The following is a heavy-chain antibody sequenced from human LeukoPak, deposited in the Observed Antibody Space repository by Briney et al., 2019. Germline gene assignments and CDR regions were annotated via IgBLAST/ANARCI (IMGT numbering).Heavy chain of an antibody. J-gene: IGHJ6*03. CDR1: GFTFSSYA. CDR2: ISGSGGST. CDR3: ANPFSTPRSNYYIDV. Sequence: GGSLRLSCAASGFTFSSYAMSWVRQAPGKGLEWDSAISGSGGSTYYADSVKGRFTISRDNSKSTLYLQMNSLRAEDTAVYYCANPFSTPRSNYYIDVWGKGTTVTVSS. V-gene: IGHV3-23*01. D-gene: IGHD2-2*01.